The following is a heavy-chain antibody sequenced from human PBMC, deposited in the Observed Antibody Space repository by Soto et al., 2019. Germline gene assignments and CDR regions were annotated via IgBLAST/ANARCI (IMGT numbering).Heavy chain of an antibody. CDR1: GIAFSRYG. V-gene: IGHV3-33*01. D-gene: IGHD6-19*01. CDR2: IWHDGSDK. J-gene: IGHJ1*01. CDR3: ERDSGAYNEYSRR. Sequence: QEQLVESGGGVVQPGKSLRLSCVASGIAFSRYGMHWVRQAPGKGLEWLALIWHDGSDKYYADSVKGRFTISRDNSQKSVFLKRTSMRGEDRSFFCDERDSGAYNEYSRRWRPGT.